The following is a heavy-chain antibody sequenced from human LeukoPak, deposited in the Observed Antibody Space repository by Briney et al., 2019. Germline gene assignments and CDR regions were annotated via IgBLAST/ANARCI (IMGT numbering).Heavy chain of an antibody. J-gene: IGHJ4*02. V-gene: IGHV4-34*01. Sequence: RASETLSLTCAVYGGSFSGYYWSWIRQPPGKGLEWIGEINHSGSTNYNPSLKSRVTISVDTSKNQFSLKLRSVTAADTAVYYCARNPSSGWYVDYWGQGTLVTVSS. CDR3: ARNPSSGWYVDY. CDR1: GGSFSGYY. D-gene: IGHD6-19*01. CDR2: INHSGST.